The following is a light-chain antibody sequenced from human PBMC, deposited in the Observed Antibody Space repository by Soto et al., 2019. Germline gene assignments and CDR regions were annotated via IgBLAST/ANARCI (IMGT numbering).Light chain of an antibody. Sequence: QSVLTQPASASGTPGQRGTISCSGSSSNIGSNTVNWYQQLPGTAPKLLIYSNNQRPSGVPDRFSGSKSGTSASLAISGLQSEDEADYYCAAWDDSLNALFGGGTKLTVL. CDR3: AAWDDSLNAL. V-gene: IGLV1-44*01. CDR1: SSNIGSNT. CDR2: SNN. J-gene: IGLJ2*01.